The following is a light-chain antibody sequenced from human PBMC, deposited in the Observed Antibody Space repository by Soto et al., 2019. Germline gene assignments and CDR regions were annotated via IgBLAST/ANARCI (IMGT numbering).Light chain of an antibody. CDR1: SSDVGSYNL. Sequence: QSALTQPACVSGSPGQSSTISCTGTSSDVGSYNLVSWYQQHPGKAPKLMIYEGSKRPSGVSNRFSGSKSGNTASLTISGLQAEDEADYYCCSYAGSSTDVVFGGGTKLTVL. J-gene: IGLJ2*01. CDR2: EGS. V-gene: IGLV2-23*01. CDR3: CSYAGSSTDVV.